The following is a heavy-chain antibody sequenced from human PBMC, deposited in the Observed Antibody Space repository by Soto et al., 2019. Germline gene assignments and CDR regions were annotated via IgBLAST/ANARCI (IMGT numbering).Heavy chain of an antibody. D-gene: IGHD2-2*01. CDR2: LNGNGDNT. CDR3: ARLPTLVVPAAFILAT. V-gene: IGHV3-23*01. CDR1: GFSFEKHA. J-gene: IGHJ4*02. Sequence: EEQLLESGGDLVRPGGSLKLSCEGSGFSFEKHAMSWVRQAPGKGLEWVAGLNGNGDNTYYARSVRGRFTISRDNSKKTGFLQMNSLRADDTGVYYCARLPTLVVPAAFILATWGQGTRVTVSS.